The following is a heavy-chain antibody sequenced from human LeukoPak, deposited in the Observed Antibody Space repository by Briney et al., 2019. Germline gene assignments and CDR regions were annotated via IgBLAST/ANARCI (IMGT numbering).Heavy chain of an antibody. J-gene: IGHJ4*02. Sequence: GESLKISCKDSGYSFTNYWIGWVRQMPGKGLEWMGIIYPGDSDTKYSPSFQGQVTISADKSISTAYLQWSSLKASDTAIYYCARQGDSSWLNKFDHWGQGTLVTVSS. CDR1: GYSFTNYW. CDR2: IYPGDSDT. V-gene: IGHV5-51*01. D-gene: IGHD6-13*01. CDR3: ARQGDSSWLNKFDH.